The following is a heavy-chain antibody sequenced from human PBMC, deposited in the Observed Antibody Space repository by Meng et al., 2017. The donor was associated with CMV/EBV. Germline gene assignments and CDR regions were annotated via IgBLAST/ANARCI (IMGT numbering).Heavy chain of an antibody. CDR3: ARDFSGYDFNY. Sequence: GESLKISCAASGFTFSSYSMNWVRQAPGKGLEWVSYINSSSSTIYYADSVKGRFTISRDNAKNSLYLQMNSLRAEDTAVYYCARDFSGYDFNYWGQGTLVTVSS. J-gene: IGHJ4*02. V-gene: IGHV3-48*04. CDR2: INSSSSTI. CDR1: GFTFSSYS. D-gene: IGHD5-12*01.